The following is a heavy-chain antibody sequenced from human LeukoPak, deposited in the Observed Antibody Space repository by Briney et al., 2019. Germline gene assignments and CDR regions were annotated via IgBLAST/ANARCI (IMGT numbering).Heavy chain of an antibody. J-gene: IGHJ4*02. CDR1: GFTFSNYD. Sequence: PGGSLRLSCAASGFTFSNYDMHWVRQAPGKGLEWVAFIRYDGSNKYYADSVSGRFTISRDNSKNTLCLQMNSLRAEDTAVYYCAKTGIEATFFHYWGQGILVTVSS. CDR3: AKTGIEATFFHY. CDR2: IRYDGSNK. D-gene: IGHD6-13*01. V-gene: IGHV3-30*02.